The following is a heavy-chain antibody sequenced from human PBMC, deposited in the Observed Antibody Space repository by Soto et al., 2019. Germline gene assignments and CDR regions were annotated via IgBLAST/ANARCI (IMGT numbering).Heavy chain of an antibody. CDR1: GFTFSSCT. J-gene: IGHJ6*02. CDR2: ISPSTSHI. CDR3: SGCSGGACHQNYGMDV. D-gene: IGHD2-15*01. V-gene: IGHV3-21*01. Sequence: EVHLVESGGGLVKPGGSLRLSCAASGFTFSSCTMNWVRQAPGKGLEWVSSISPSTSHIYYADSVKGRFTISRDNAKNSLFLQMNGQRAEDTAVYYCSGCSGGACHQNYGMDVWGQGTTVTVSS.